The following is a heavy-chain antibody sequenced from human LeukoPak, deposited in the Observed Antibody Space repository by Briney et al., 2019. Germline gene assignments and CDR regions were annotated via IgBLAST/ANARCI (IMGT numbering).Heavy chain of an antibody. V-gene: IGHV3-23*01. CDR2: ITSSGSRT. CDR3: VSFYETY. J-gene: IGHJ4*02. CDR1: GFTFSTYA. Sequence: GGSLRLSCAASGFTFSTYAMSWVRQAPGKGLEWVSAITSSGSRTYFADSVKGRFTISRDDSKNTLYLQMNSLRAEDTAVYYCVSFYETYWGRGTLVTVSS. D-gene: IGHD2/OR15-2a*01.